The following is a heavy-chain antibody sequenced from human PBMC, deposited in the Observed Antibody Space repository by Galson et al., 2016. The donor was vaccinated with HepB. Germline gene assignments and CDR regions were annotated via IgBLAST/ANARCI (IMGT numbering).Heavy chain of an antibody. CDR1: GYTFVGYY. CDR2: INPSSGDT. D-gene: IGHD3-10*01. J-gene: IGHJ4*02. Sequence: SVKVSCKASGYTFVGYYVHWVRQAPGQGLEWMGRINPSSGDTNYAQNFQGRVTMTRDTAVRTDYMELCRVRSDDTAVYYWATFYGSGKCSFDYWGQGTLVTVSS. CDR3: ATFYGSGKCSFDY. V-gene: IGHV1-2*06.